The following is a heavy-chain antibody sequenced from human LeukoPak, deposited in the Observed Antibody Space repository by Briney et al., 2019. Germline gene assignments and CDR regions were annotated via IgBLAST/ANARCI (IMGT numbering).Heavy chain of an antibody. J-gene: IGHJ6*02. D-gene: IGHD6-6*01. CDR3: ATGKSSIAALYGMDV. Sequence: ASVKVSCKASGYTFTGYYIHWVRQAPGQGLEWMGWINPNSGVTSYAQKFQGRVTMTEDTSTDTAYMELSSLRSEDTAVYYCATGKSSIAALYGMDVWGQGTTVTVSS. V-gene: IGHV1-2*02. CDR2: INPNSGVT. CDR1: GYTFTGYY.